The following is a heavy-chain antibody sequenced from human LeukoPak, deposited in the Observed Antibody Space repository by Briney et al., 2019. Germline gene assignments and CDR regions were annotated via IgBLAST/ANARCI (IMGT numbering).Heavy chain of an antibody. CDR1: GYTFTSYG. D-gene: IGHD2-15*01. CDR2: ISAYSGNT. J-gene: IGHJ4*02. CDR3: ARAPFSATIDY. Sequence: ASVTLPCKASGYTFTSYGISWVRLAPGQGLEWMGWISAYSGNTNYAQKLQGRVTMTTDTSTSTAYMELRSLRSDDTAVYYCARAPFSATIDYWGQRTGLSVSS. V-gene: IGHV1-18*01.